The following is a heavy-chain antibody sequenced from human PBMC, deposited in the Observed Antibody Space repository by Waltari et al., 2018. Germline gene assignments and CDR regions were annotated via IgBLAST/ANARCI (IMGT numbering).Heavy chain of an antibody. D-gene: IGHD3-9*01. V-gene: IGHV1-69*08. CDR3: ARENGRGLVISPFDY. CDR1: GVTFSSYA. J-gene: IGHJ4*02. Sequence: QVQLVQSGAEVKKPGSSVKVSCKASGVTFSSYAISWVRPAPGQGLEWMGRIIPIFGTANYAQKFQGRVTITADKSTSTAYMELSSLRSEDTAVYYCARENGRGLVISPFDYWGQGTLVTVSS. CDR2: IIPIFGTA.